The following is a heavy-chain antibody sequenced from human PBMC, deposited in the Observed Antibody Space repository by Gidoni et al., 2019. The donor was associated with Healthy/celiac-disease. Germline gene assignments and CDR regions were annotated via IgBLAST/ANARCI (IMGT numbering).Heavy chain of an antibody. J-gene: IGHJ4*02. CDR1: GGSISSSSYY. V-gene: IGHV4-39*01. D-gene: IGHD3-22*01. Sequence: QLQLQESGQGLVKPSETLSLTCPVSGGSISSSSYYWGWIRQPPGKGLEWIGSIYYSGSTYYNPSLKSRVTISVDTSKNQFSLKLSSVTAADTAVYYCARASRYYDSSYYFDYWGQGTLVTVSS. CDR3: ARASRYYDSSYYFDY. CDR2: IYYSGST.